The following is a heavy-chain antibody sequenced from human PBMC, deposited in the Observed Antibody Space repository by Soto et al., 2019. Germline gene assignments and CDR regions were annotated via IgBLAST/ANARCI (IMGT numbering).Heavy chain of an antibody. CDR3: ASTSIPSYYDSWSGYSLYYYYYGMDV. Sequence: PSETLSLTCTVSGGSISSYYWSWIRQPPGKGLEWIGYIYYSGSTNYNPSLKSRVTISVDTSKNQFALKLSSVTAADTAVYYCASTSIPSYYDSWSGYSLYYYYYGMDVWGQGTTVTVS. CDR2: IYYSGST. CDR1: GGSISSYY. J-gene: IGHJ6*02. V-gene: IGHV4-59*01. D-gene: IGHD3-3*01.